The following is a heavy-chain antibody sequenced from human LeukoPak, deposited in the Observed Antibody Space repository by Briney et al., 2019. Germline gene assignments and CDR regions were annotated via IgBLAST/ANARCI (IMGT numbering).Heavy chain of an antibody. J-gene: IGHJ4*02. D-gene: IGHD3-22*01. V-gene: IGHV1-69*04. CDR1: GGTSNSHA. Sequence: SVKVSCKASGGTSNSHAISWVRQAPGQGLEWMGRIIPNLGTTNRAQNFQDRVTLTADKSTNTAYMELTSLTSDDTAVYYCATTNDGGGYQWGDFFDFWGQETLVTVSS. CDR2: IIPNLGTT. CDR3: ATTNDGGGYQWGDFFDF.